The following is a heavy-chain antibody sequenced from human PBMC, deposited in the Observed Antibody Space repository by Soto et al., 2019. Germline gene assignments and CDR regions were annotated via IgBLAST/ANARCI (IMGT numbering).Heavy chain of an antibody. CDR1: GFTFNSYW. CDR3: ARDRMGPPESSYFYA. CDR2: INQTGGEN. D-gene: IGHD2-15*01. Sequence: EVQLVESGGGLVQPGGSLPLSCADAGFTFNSYWINWVRQAPGKGLVWVANINQTGGENYYVDSVKGRFTISRDNAKNSRYLQMNSLRVDDTAVYYCARDRMGPPESSYFYAWCQGTLVAF. J-gene: IGHJ4*02. V-gene: IGHV3-7*01.